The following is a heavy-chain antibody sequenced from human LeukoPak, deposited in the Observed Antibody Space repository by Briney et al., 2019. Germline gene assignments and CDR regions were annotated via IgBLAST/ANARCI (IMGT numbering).Heavy chain of an antibody. Sequence: GGSLRLSCAASGFTFSSYGMHWVRQAPGKGLEWVAFIRYDGSNKYYADSVKGRFTISRDNSKNTLYLQMNSLRAEDTAVYYCARDRPQTYYYDSSGPAWVYWGQGTLVTVSS. CDR1: GFTFSSYG. CDR2: IRYDGSNK. V-gene: IGHV3-30*02. CDR3: ARDRPQTYYYDSSGPAWVY. D-gene: IGHD3-22*01. J-gene: IGHJ4*02.